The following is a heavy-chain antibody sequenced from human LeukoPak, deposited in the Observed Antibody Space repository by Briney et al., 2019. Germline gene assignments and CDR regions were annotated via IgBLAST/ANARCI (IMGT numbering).Heavy chain of an antibody. Sequence: GGSLRLSCAASGFIFNTYEMNWVRQAPGRGLEWVANINHDATEKYYVDSVKGRFTISRDNAKKSLYLQMNRLRADDTAVYHCARVRSAAAGPLDYWGQGTLVTVSS. J-gene: IGHJ4*02. CDR2: INHDATEK. CDR3: ARVRSAAAGPLDY. D-gene: IGHD6-13*01. V-gene: IGHV3-7*01. CDR1: GFIFNTYE.